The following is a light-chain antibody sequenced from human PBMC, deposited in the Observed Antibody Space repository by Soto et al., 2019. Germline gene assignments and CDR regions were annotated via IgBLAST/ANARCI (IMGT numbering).Light chain of an antibody. Sequence: IQMTQSPSTLSASVGDRVTITCRASQTISNWLAWYQQKPGQAPKLLIYKASTLESGVPSRFSGSGSGTELTLTISSLQPDDFATYYCQQYNSYSRTFGQGTKVDIK. V-gene: IGKV1-5*03. CDR2: KAS. J-gene: IGKJ1*01. CDR1: QTISNW. CDR3: QQYNSYSRT.